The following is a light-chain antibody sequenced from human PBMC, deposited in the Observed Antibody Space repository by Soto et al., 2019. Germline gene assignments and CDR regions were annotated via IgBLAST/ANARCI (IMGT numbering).Light chain of an antibody. CDR3: SSYTIISPHVV. Sequence: QSALTQPASVSGSPGQSITISCTGTSSDVGGYNYVSWYQQHPDKAPKLMIYDVSNRPSGVSNRFSGSKSGNTASLTISGLQAEDEADYYCSSYTIISPHVVFGGGTKLTVL. CDR2: DVS. V-gene: IGLV2-14*01. CDR1: SSDVGGYNY. J-gene: IGLJ2*01.